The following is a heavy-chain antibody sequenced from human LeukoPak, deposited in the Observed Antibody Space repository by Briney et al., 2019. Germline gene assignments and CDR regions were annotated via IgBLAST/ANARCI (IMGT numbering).Heavy chain of an antibody. CDR2: IWYDGSNK. CDR1: GFTFSSYG. D-gene: IGHD3-10*01. CDR3: ARASGPFDY. J-gene: IGHJ4*02. V-gene: IGHV3-33*01. Sequence: PGRSLRLSCAASGFTFSSYGMHWVRQAPGKGLEWVAVIWYDGSNKYYADSVKGRFTISRDNSKNTQYLQMNSLRAEDTAVYSCARASGPFDYWGQGTLVTVSS.